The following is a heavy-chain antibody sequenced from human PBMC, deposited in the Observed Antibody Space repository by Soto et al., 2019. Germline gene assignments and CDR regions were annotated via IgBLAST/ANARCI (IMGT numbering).Heavy chain of an antibody. D-gene: IGHD3-10*01. CDR3: ASPESPRSGGKGPDY. Sequence: GGSLRLSCEASGFTFSDYALSWVRQAPGKGLEWVSIISGNGVHTYYAEPVKGRFTVSRDNSKNTVFLQMNSLRVEDTATYYCASPESPRSGGKGPDYWGQGTLVTAPS. V-gene: IGHV3-23*01. CDR1: GFTFSDYA. J-gene: IGHJ4*02. CDR2: ISGNGVHT.